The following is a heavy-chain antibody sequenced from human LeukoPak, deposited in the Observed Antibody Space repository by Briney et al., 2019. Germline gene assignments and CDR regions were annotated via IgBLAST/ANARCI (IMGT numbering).Heavy chain of an antibody. J-gene: IGHJ3*02. CDR1: GYTFTSYD. CDR2: MNPNSGNT. Sequence: AASVKVSCKASGYTFTSYDINWVRQATGQGLEWMGWMNPNSGNTGYAQKFQGRVTMTRNTSISTAYMELSSLRSEDTAVYYCARVIGYCSGGSCDAAAFDIWGQGTMVTVSS. V-gene: IGHV1-8*01. CDR3: ARVIGYCSGGSCDAAAFDI. D-gene: IGHD2-15*01.